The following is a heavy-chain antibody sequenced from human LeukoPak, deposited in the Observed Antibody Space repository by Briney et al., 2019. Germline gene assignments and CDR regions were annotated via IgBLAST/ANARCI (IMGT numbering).Heavy chain of an antibody. V-gene: IGHV4-4*07. CDR3: ARGPLTEAHTFDI. Sequence: PSETLSLTCTVSGDSISSYYWTWIRQPAGKGLDWIGRIFPGGTSYFNPSLKSRVTLSVDTSKNQFSLRLTSATAADTAVYYCARGPLTEAHTFDIWGQGTMVTVSS. CDR1: GDSISSYY. J-gene: IGHJ3*02. D-gene: IGHD1-14*01. CDR2: IFPGGTS.